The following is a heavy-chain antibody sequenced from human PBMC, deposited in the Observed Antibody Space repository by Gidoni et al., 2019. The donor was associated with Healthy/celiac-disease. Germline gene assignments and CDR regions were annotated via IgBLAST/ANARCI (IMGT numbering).Heavy chain of an antibody. V-gene: IGHV4-34*01. Sequence: QVQLQQWGAGLLKPSETLSLTCAVYGGSFSRYYWSWIRQPPGKGLEWIGEINHSGSTNYNPSLKSRVTISVDTSKNQFSLKLSSVTAADTAVYYCAGSIVVVPAASHYDLCCWGQGTLVTVSS. CDR2: INHSGST. CDR3: AGSIVVVPAASHYDLCC. CDR1: GGSFSRYY. J-gene: IGHJ4*02. D-gene: IGHD2-2*01.